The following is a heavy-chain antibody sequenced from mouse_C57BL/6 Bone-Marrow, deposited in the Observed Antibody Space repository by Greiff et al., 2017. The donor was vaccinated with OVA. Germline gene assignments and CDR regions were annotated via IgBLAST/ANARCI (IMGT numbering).Heavy chain of an antibody. Sequence: QVQLQQPGAELVKPGASVKLSCKASGYTFTSYWMQWVKQRPGQGLEWIGEIDPSDSYTNYNQKFKGMATLTVDTSSSTAYMQLNSLTSEDSAVYYCASAVFAYWGQGTLVTVSA. J-gene: IGHJ3*01. CDR3: ASAVFAY. V-gene: IGHV1-50*01. CDR1: GYTFTSYW. CDR2: IDPSDSYT.